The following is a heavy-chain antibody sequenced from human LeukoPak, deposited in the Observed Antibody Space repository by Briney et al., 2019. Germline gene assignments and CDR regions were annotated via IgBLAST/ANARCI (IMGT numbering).Heavy chain of an antibody. CDR1: GFTFSNYG. CDR3: AKTGYSYGLLDY. V-gene: IGHV3-30*02. D-gene: IGHD5-18*01. Sequence: GGSLRLSCAASGFTFSNYGMHWVRQAPGKGLEWVAFIRYDGSNKYYADSVKGRFTISRDNSKNTLYLQMNSLRAEDTAVYYCAKTGYSYGLLDYWGQGTLVTVSS. J-gene: IGHJ4*02. CDR2: IRYDGSNK.